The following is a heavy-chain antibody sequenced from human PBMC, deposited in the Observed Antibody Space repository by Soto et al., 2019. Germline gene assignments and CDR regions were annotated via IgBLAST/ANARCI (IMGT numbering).Heavy chain of an antibody. J-gene: IGHJ4*02. Sequence: LRLSCAASDFTFNDAWVNWVRQPPGMGLEWVGRIKSKADGGTTDYAAPVKGRLTISRDDSKNTVSLQMNSLTTEDTAMYYCATGGYYFDYWGQGTLVTVSS. V-gene: IGHV3-15*07. CDR3: ATGGYYFDY. D-gene: IGHD3-10*01. CDR2: IKSKADGGTT. CDR1: DFTFNDAW.